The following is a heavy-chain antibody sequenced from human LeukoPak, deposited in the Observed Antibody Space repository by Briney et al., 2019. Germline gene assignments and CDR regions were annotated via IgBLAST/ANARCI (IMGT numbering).Heavy chain of an antibody. CDR1: GYSISSGYY. CDR2: IYYSGST. V-gene: IGHV4-38-2*02. Sequence: PSETLSLTCTVSGYSISSGYYWGWIRQPPGKGLEWIGRIYYSGSTYYNPSLKSRVTISVDTSKNQFSLKLSSVTAADTAVYYCASIGGYDYVWGSYRPYYFDYWGQGTLVTVSS. D-gene: IGHD3-16*02. CDR3: ASIGGYDYVWGSYRPYYFDY. J-gene: IGHJ4*02.